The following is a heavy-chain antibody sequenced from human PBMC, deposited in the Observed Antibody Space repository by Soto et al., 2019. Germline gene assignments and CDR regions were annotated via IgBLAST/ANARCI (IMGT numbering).Heavy chain of an antibody. J-gene: IGHJ4*02. CDR3: AKALRRWLAMYSLEK. CDR1: GFIFGDNG. V-gene: IGHV3-30*18. Sequence: QVQLVESGGGVVQPGTSLRLSCAASGFIFGDNGLQWVRQAPGKGLEWVALITYDGSKQYYADSVKGRFTISRDNSKNTLYLQLTSPKPEDTAIYYCAKALRRWLAMYSLEKWGQGTLVTVSS. D-gene: IGHD6-19*01. CDR2: ITYDGSKQ.